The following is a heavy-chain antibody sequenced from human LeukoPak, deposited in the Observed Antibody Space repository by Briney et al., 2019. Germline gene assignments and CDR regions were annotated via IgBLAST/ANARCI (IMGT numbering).Heavy chain of an antibody. J-gene: IGHJ4*02. CDR2: ITGSGDNT. CDR3: AKERRFGELLREYFDY. V-gene: IGHV3-23*01. D-gene: IGHD3-10*01. Sequence: GGSLRLSCAASGFTFRLYALSWVRQVPGKGLEWVSGITGSGDNTYYADSVKGRFTISRDNSKNTLYLQMNGLRAEDTAVYYCAKERRFGELLREYFDYWGQGTLVTVSS. CDR1: GFTFRLYA.